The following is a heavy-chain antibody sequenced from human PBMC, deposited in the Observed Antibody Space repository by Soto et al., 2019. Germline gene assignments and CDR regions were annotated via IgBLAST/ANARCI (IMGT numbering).Heavy chain of an antibody. CDR2: IYYSGST. J-gene: IGHJ4*02. Sequence: PSETLSLTCTVSGGSISSGDYYWSWIRQPPGKGLEWIGYIYYSGSTFYSPSLKNRVTISLDTSKIQFSLKLSSVTAADTAVYYCARSREFDYWSQGTLVTV. CDR1: GGSISSGDYY. V-gene: IGHV4-30-4*01. CDR3: ARSREFDY.